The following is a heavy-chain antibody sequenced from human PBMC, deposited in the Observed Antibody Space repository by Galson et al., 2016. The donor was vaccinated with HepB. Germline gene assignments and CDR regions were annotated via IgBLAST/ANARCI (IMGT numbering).Heavy chain of an antibody. CDR1: GFTFSTYG. Sequence: SLRLSCAASGFTFSTYGMHWVRQAPGKGLEWVSGISDSAGSTYFADSVKGRFTISRDNSKNTLYLQMNSLRAEDTAVYYCAGGYYGSGSYYAYWGQGTLVTVSS. J-gene: IGHJ4*02. V-gene: IGHV3-23*01. D-gene: IGHD3-10*01. CDR3: AGGYYGSGSYYAY. CDR2: ISDSAGST.